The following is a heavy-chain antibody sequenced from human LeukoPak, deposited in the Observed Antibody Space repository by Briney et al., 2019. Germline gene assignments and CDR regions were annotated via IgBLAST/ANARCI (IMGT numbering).Heavy chain of an antibody. D-gene: IGHD3-3*01. CDR1: GLTFSTSV. Sequence: GASVKVSCKASGLTFSTSVMHWVRLTRGQRREWIGWMVVGSGSTKYAQDFQGRVTLTSDMSTNSAYMEVSSLTSEDTATYYCAAELKVGDIYFDPWGQGTLVTVSS. J-gene: IGHJ5*02. V-gene: IGHV1-58*02. CDR3: AAELKVGDIYFDP. CDR2: MVVGSGST.